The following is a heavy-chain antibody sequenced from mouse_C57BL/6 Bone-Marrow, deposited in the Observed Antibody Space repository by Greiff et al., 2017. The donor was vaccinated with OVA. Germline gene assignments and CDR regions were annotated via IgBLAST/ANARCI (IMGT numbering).Heavy chain of an antibody. CDR3: ARGSYYGNYIMDY. CDR1: GYTFTSYW. CDR2: IYPGSGST. Sequence: QVQLQQPGAELVKPGASVKMSCKASGYTFTSYWITWVKQRPGQGLEWIGDIYPGSGSTNYNEKFKSKATLPVDTSSSTAYMQLSSLTSEDSAVYYCARGSYYGNYIMDYWGQGTSVTVSS. V-gene: IGHV1-55*01. J-gene: IGHJ4*01. D-gene: IGHD2-1*01.